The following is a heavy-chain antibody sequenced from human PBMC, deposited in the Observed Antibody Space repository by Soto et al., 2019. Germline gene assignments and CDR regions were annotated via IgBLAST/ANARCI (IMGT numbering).Heavy chain of an antibody. V-gene: IGHV4-31*03. CDR2: IYYSGST. Sequence: SETLSLTCTVSGGSISSGGYYWSWIRQHPGKGLEWIGYIYYSGSTYYNPSLKSRVTISVDTSKNQFSLKLSSVTAADTAVYYCARVPSYDFWSGYGFDYWGQGTLVTVSS. D-gene: IGHD3-3*01. CDR3: ARVPSYDFWSGYGFDY. J-gene: IGHJ4*02. CDR1: GGSISSGGYY.